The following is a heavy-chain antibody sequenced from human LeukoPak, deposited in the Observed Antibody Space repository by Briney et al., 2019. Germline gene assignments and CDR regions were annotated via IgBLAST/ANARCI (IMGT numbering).Heavy chain of an antibody. D-gene: IGHD5-24*01. CDR3: AKDSPSRTATTEVPVDY. CDR1: GFTFSDYT. Sequence: GGSLRLSCAASGFTFSDYTMNWVRQAPGKGLEWVSSVSSSSSYIYFANSVRGRFTIYRDNAKNSLYLQMNSLRAEDTAVYYCAKDSPSRTATTEVPVDYWGQGTLVTVSS. V-gene: IGHV3-21*01. CDR2: VSSSSSYI. J-gene: IGHJ4*02.